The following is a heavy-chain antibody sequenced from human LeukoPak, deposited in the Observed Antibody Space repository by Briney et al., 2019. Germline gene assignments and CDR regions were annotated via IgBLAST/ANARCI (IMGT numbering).Heavy chain of an antibody. D-gene: IGHD5-18*01. J-gene: IGHJ4*02. CDR1: GYTFTSYG. V-gene: IGHV1-18*01. CDR2: ISAYNGNT. CDR3: ARATKRGYSYGLVKY. Sequence: RASVKVFCKASGYTFTSYGISWVRQAPGQELEWMGWISAYNGNTNYAQKLQGRVTMTTDTSTSTAYMELRSLRSDDTAVYYCARATKRGYSYGLVKYWGQGTLVTVSS.